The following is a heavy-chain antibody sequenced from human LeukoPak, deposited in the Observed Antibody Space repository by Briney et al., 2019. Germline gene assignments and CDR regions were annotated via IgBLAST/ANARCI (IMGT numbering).Heavy chain of an antibody. Sequence: GGSLRLSCAASGFTFSTYGMHWVRQAPGKGLEWVAVISYDGTYKYYADSVKGRFTISRDSSKNTLYLQMNSLRAADTAVYFCAKDRQQWLAIDYWGQGTLVTVSS. CDR1: GFTFSTYG. J-gene: IGHJ4*02. D-gene: IGHD6-19*01. CDR2: ISYDGTYK. CDR3: AKDRQQWLAIDY. V-gene: IGHV3-30*18.